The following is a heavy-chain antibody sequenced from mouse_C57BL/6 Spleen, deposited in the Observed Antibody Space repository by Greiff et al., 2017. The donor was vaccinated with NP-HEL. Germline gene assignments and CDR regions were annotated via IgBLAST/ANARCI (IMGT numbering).Heavy chain of an antibody. V-gene: IGHV5-17*01. D-gene: IGHD2-5*01. CDR2: ISSGSSTI. J-gene: IGHJ4*01. CDR3: ARDYSNSYYYAMDY. CDR1: GFTFSDYG. Sequence: EVQRVESGGGLVKPGGSLKLSCAASGFTFSDYGMHWVRQAPEKGLEWVAYISSGSSTIYYADTVKGRFTISRDNAKNTLFLQMTSLRSEDTAMYYCARDYSNSYYYAMDYWGQGTSVTVSS.